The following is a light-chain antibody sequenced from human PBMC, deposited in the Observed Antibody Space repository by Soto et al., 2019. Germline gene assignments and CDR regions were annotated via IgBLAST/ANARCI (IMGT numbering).Light chain of an antibody. CDR3: EQYVNLPPA. CDR1: QDISHD. J-gene: IGKJ1*01. Sequence: DIQMTQSPSSLSASVGDRVTITCQASQDISHDLNWYQQKPGTVPKLLIYDASNLETGVPSRFSGRGSGTDFTFTISSLRPEDIATYYCEQYVNLPPAFGQGTKVEI. V-gene: IGKV1-33*01. CDR2: DAS.